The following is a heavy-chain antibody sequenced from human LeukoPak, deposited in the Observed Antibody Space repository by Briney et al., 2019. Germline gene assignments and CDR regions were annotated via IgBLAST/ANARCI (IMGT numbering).Heavy chain of an antibody. J-gene: IGHJ4*02. Sequence: SGWSLKLSCSASGFIFSNYAMHWVRLAPGKGLEWVAIISYDGNKRYYADSAEGRFTISRDNSKNTLYLQMSGLRPEDTAVYYCARDGGDKTAYYGDQFDEWGQGTLVTVSS. D-gene: IGHD3-9*01. CDR2: ISYDGNKR. V-gene: IGHV3-30-3*01. CDR1: GFIFSNYA. CDR3: ARDGGDKTAYYGDQFDE.